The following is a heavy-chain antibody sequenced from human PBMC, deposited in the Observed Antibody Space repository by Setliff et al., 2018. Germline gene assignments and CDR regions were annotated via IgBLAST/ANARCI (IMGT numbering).Heavy chain of an antibody. CDR2: TYISGST. V-gene: IGHV4-61*02. CDR3: ARKKTVYWYYGMDV. CDR1: GGSISSGTYS. J-gene: IGHJ6*02. Sequence: PSETLSLTCTVSGGSISSGTYSWTWIRQPAGKGLEWIGRTYISGSTDYNPSLKSRVTMSVDRSKNQFSLKLSSVTAADTAVYYCARKKTVYWYYGMDVWGQGTTVTVSS. D-gene: IGHD2-15*01.